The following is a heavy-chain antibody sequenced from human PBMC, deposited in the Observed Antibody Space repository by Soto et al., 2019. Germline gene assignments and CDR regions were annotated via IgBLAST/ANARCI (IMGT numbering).Heavy chain of an antibody. CDR2: IYYSGST. Sequence: SETLSLTCTVSGGSISSYYWSWIRQPPGKGLEWIGYIYYSGSTNYNPSLKSRVTISVDTSKNQFSLKLSSVTAADTAVYYCARLGYNWNYMGNNYYYYMDVWGKGTTVTVSS. D-gene: IGHD1-7*01. J-gene: IGHJ6*03. CDR3: ARLGYNWNYMGNNYYYYMDV. V-gene: IGHV4-59*08. CDR1: GGSISSYY.